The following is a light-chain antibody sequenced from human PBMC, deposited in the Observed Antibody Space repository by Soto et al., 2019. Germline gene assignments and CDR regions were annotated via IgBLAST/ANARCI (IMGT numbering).Light chain of an antibody. CDR1: QSISSY. V-gene: IGKV1-39*01. CDR3: KQSYSTPCT. J-gene: IGKJ1*01. CDR2: AAS. Sequence: DIQITQPPSSLSGCVAHRVTMTFGSSQSISSYLNWYQQKPGKAPKLLIYAASSLQSGVPSRFSGSGSGTDFTLTISSLQPEDFATYYCKQSYSTPCTFGKGTKVDIK.